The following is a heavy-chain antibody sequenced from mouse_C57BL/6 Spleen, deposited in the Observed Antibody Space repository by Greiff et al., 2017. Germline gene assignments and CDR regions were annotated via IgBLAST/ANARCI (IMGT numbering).Heavy chain of an antibody. CDR2: IDPSDSYT. CDR1: GYTFTSYW. CDR3: ARTTVGDYAMDY. V-gene: IGHV1-69*01. Sequence: VQLQQPGAELVMPGASVKLSCKASGYTFTSYWMHWVKQRPGQGLEWIGEIDPSDSYTNYNQKFKGKYTLTVDKSSNPAYMQLSSLTSYDSAVDYCARTTVGDYAMDYWGQGTSVTVSS. J-gene: IGHJ4*01. D-gene: IGHD1-1*01.